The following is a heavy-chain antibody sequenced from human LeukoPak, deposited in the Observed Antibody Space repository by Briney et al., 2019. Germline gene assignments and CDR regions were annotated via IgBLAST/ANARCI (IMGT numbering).Heavy chain of an antibody. V-gene: IGHV1-18*01. J-gene: IGHJ3*02. CDR2: ISAYNGNT. CDR1: GYTFTSYG. D-gene: IGHD3-9*01. CDR3: AREASYYDILTGYHPSGAFDI. Sequence: GASVKVSCKASGYTFTSYGISWVRQAPGQGLEWMGWISAYNGNTNYAQKLQGRVTMTTDTSTSTAYMELRSLRSDDTAVYYCAREASYYDILTGYHPSGAFDIWAKGQWSPSLQ.